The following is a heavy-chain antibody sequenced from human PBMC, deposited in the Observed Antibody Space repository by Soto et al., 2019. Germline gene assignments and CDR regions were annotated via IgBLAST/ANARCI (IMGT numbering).Heavy chain of an antibody. CDR3: GRGRSGQIVIFY. CDR2: IGPESGAT. D-gene: IGHD3-3*02. J-gene: IGHJ4*02. Sequence: VASVNVSCTTSGYTFTGHYIHWVRQAPQQGPEWMGEIGPESGATRYAQKFRGRVTMTMDTSITTVYMELKNLSPDDTAVYYCGRGRSGQIVIFYWGQGTPVTVSS. V-gene: IGHV1-2*02. CDR1: GYTFTGHY.